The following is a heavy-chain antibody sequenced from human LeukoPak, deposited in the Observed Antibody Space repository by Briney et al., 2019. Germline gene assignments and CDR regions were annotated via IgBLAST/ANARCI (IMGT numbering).Heavy chain of an antibody. CDR1: GGSFSGYY. D-gene: IGHD3-3*01. V-gene: IGHV3-21*01. CDR2: ISSSSSYI. Sequence: PSETLSLTCAVYGGSFSGYYWSWVRQAPGKGLEWVSSISSSSSYIYYADSVKGRFTISRDNAKNSLYLQMNSLRAEDTAVYYCARAAITIFGVAHLLMDVWGKGTTVTVSS. CDR3: ARAAITIFGVAHLLMDV. J-gene: IGHJ6*03.